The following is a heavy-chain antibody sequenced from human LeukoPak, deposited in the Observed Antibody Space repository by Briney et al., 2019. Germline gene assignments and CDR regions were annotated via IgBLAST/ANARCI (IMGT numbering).Heavy chain of an antibody. CDR3: ARRTVTNAFDI. CDR1: GGSISSGSYY. D-gene: IGHD4-17*01. V-gene: IGHV4-61*02. CDR2: IYTSGST. J-gene: IGHJ3*02. Sequence: SQTLSLTCTVSGGSISSGSYYWSWIRQPAGKGLEWIGRIYTSGSTNYNPSLKSRVTISVDTSKNQFSLKLSSVTAADTAVYYCARRTVTNAFDIWGQGTMVTVSS.